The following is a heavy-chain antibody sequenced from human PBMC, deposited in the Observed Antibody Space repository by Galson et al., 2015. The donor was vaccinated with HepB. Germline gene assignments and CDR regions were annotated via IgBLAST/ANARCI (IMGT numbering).Heavy chain of an antibody. D-gene: IGHD6-19*01. J-gene: IGHJ4*02. Sequence: SVKVSCRASGGTFSSYAISWVRQAPGQGLEWMGGIIPIFGTTNYAQKFQGRVTITADESTSTAYMELSSLRSEDTAVYYCARDGRRIAVAGTCDYWGQGTLVTVSS. V-gene: IGHV1-69*13. CDR1: GGTFSSYA. CDR2: IIPIFGTT. CDR3: ARDGRRIAVAGTCDY.